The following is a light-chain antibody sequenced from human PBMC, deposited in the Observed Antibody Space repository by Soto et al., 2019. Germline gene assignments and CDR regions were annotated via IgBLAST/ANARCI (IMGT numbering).Light chain of an antibody. CDR1: QSVSCY. CDR2: RIF. Sequence: EIVMTQSPGTVSLLPGETVTLSCRASQSVSCYLDWFHQKPGQAPRLVLLRIFTRAIGVPARFSGSGSETEFTLTISGLQSEDSGVYYCLQHYSWPWTFGQGTKVDI. J-gene: IGKJ1*01. V-gene: IGKV3-15*01. CDR3: LQHYSWPWT.